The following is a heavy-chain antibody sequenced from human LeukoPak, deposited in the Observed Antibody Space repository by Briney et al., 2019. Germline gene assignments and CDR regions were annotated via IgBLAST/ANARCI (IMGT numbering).Heavy chain of an antibody. CDR2: IGIWNSPI. J-gene: IGHJ4*02. CDR1: GFTFTRHS. V-gene: IGHV3-48*01. CDR3: ARDRGNSIVGADFDS. D-gene: IGHD1-26*01. Sequence: GGSLRLSCAASGFTFTRHSMNWVRQAPWKGLEWVSFIGIWNSPIHYADSVRGRFTISRDNAKNSIYLQMNSLRVEDTAVYYCARDRGNSIVGADFDSWGQGTLVTVSS.